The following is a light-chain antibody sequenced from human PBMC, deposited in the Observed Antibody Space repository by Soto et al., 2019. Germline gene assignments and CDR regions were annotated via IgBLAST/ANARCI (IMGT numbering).Light chain of an antibody. Sequence: DIQMTQSPSCLSASVGDRVTITYRASQSISVWLAWYQQKAGKAPNLLIYKASRLESGVPSRFSGSGSETEFTLTISGLQPGDSATYYCQQYNSYSPTFGQGTKVDIK. CDR1: QSISVW. CDR3: QQYNSYSPT. V-gene: IGKV1-5*03. J-gene: IGKJ1*01. CDR2: KAS.